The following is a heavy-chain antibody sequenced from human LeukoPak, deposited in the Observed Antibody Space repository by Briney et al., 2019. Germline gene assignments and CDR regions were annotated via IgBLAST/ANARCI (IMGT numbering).Heavy chain of an antibody. V-gene: IGHV4-59*07. Sequence: SDTLSLTCTVSGGSISSYYWSWIRQPPGRGLEWLGYIYYSGSSNYNPSLKSRVTISVDTSKNQLSLKLRSVTAADTAVYYCASQIGTGSSTFHFDLWGRGTLVTVSS. CDR3: ASQIGTGSSTFHFDL. CDR1: GGSISSYY. CDR2: IYYSGSS. D-gene: IGHD3-16*01. J-gene: IGHJ2*01.